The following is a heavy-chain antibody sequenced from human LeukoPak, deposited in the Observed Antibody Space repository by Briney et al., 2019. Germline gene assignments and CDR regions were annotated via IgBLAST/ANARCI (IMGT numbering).Heavy chain of an antibody. V-gene: IGHV3-23*01. D-gene: IGHD2-2*01. CDR2: INVSGGST. Sequence: PGGSLRLSCAASGFTFSNYAMSWVRQAPGKGLEWVSGINVSGGSTFYADSVRGRFTISRDNSKNTLYLQMNSLRAEDTAVYYCASSYGVVPAAIAAAFDIWGQGTMVTVSS. CDR3: ASSYGVVPAAIAAAFDI. J-gene: IGHJ3*02. CDR1: GFTFSNYA.